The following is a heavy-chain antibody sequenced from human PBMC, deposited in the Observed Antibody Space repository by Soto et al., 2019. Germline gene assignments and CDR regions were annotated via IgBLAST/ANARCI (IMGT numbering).Heavy chain of an antibody. D-gene: IGHD2-2*01. CDR2: INHSGST. CDR3: ARGVVPAVPFDY. CDR1: GGSFSGYY. Sequence: QVQLQQWGAGLLKPSETLSLTCAVYGGSFSGYYWSWIRQPPGKGLEWIGEINHSGSTNYNPSLKSRVTISVDTSKNQFSLKLSSVTAADTAVYYCARGVVPAVPFDYWGQGTLVTVSS. J-gene: IGHJ4*02. V-gene: IGHV4-34*01.